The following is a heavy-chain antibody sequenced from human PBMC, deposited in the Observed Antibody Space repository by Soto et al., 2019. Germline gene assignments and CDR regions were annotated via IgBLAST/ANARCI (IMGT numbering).Heavy chain of an antibody. Sequence: VKLVESGGGVVQPGGSLRLSCAASGFTFNIYGMHWVRQAPDKGLGWVALISYDGSNQYYADSVKGRFTISRDNSTNTLFLQMNSLRADDTAVYYCAKDQASGQGSFDSWGQGTLVTVSS. V-gene: IGHV3-30*18. CDR1: GFTFNIYG. CDR2: ISYDGSNQ. J-gene: IGHJ4*02. CDR3: AKDQASGQGSFDS.